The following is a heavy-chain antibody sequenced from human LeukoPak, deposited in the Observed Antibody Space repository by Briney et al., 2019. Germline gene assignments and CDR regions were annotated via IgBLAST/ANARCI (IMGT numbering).Heavy chain of an antibody. CDR2: ISSSSGYI. CDR1: GFTFSSYS. V-gene: IGHV3-21*04. J-gene: IGHJ4*02. Sequence: GGSLRLSCAASGFTFSSYSMNWVRQAPGKGLEWVSSISSSSGYIYYADSVKGRFTISRDNSKNTLYLQMNSLRAEDTAVYYCAKDYYGSSHWGQGTLVTVSS. CDR3: AKDYYGSSH. D-gene: IGHD3-10*01.